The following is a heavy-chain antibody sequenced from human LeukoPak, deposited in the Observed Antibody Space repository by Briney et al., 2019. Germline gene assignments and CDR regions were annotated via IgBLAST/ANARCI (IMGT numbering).Heavy chain of an antibody. CDR3: ARDFSLGGSDYSVAFDI. Sequence: SETLSLTCTVSGGSISSYFWSWIRRPAGEGLEWIGRLHSSGSTYYNPSLMSRVTMSVDTSKNQFSLKLRSVTAADTAVYYCARDFSLGGSDYSVAFDIWGQGTMVTVSS. V-gene: IGHV4-4*07. D-gene: IGHD2-21*01. J-gene: IGHJ3*02. CDR2: LHSSGST. CDR1: GGSISSYF.